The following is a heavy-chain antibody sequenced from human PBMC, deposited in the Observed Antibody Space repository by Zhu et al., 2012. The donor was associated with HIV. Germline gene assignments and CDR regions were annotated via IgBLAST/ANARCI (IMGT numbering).Heavy chain of an antibody. D-gene: IGHD3-10*01. CDR1: GGSISSSSYY. CDR2: IYYSGTT. V-gene: IGHV4-39*01. J-gene: IGHJ4*02. Sequence: QVQLQESGPGLVKPSETLSLTCTVSGGSISSSSYYWGWIRQPPGKGLEWIGSIYYSGTTYYNPSLKSRVTISVDTPKNQFSLKLSSVTAADTAVYYCARRPEWFGELFWGREPWSPSPQ. CDR3: ARRPEWFGELF.